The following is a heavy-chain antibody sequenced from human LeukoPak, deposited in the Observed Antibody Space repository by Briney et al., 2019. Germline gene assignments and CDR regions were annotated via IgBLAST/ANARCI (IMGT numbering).Heavy chain of an antibody. J-gene: IGHJ4*02. V-gene: IGHV3-23*01. D-gene: IGHD2-2*01. CDR3: VRAAPGDCSSTSCSLFDN. CDR1: GDSINSLD. CDR2: ISISGDGT. Sequence: ETLSLTCTVSGDSINSLDLWSWVRQTPRKGLEWVSTISISGDGTYYADPVKGRFTMSRDKSKNTLYLQMSSLRAEDTAVYYCVRAAPGDCSSTSCSLFDNWGQGILVTVSS.